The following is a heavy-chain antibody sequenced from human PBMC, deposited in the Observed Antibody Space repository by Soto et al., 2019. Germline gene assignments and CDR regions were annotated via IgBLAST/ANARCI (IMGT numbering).Heavy chain of an antibody. CDR3: ASGGTDFWSGYYYFDY. Sequence: PGGSLRLSCAASGFTVSSNYMSWVRQAPGKGLEWVSVIYSGGSTYYADSVKGRFTISRDNSKNTLYLQMNSLRAEDTAVYYCASGGTDFWSGYYYFDYWGQGTLVTVS. CDR1: GFTVSSNY. V-gene: IGHV3-66*01. D-gene: IGHD3-3*01. J-gene: IGHJ4*02. CDR2: IYSGGST.